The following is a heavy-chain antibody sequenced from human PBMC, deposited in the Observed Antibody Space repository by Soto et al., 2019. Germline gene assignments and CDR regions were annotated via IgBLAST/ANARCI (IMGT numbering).Heavy chain of an antibody. CDR3: ARKFEYSSSGVWFDP. Sequence: QVQLVQSGAEGKKPGSSVKVSCTASGDTFSSYAISWVRQAPGQGLEWMGGISPIFGTENYAQKFQGRVTITADKSTSTAYMELSSLRSEDTAVYYCARKFEYSSSGVWFDPWGQGTLVTVSS. J-gene: IGHJ5*02. D-gene: IGHD6-6*01. V-gene: IGHV1-69*06. CDR2: ISPIFGTE. CDR1: GDTFSSYA.